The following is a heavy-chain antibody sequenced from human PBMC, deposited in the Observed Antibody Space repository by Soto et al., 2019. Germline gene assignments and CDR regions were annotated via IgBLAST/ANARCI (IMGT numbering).Heavy chain of an antibody. Sequence: ASETLSLTCTVSGGSISSYYWSWIRQPPGEGLEWIGYIYYSGSTNYNPSLKSRVTISVDTSKNQFSLKLSSVTAADTAVYYCARASYYYDSSGYYVLFDYWGQGTLVTVSS. D-gene: IGHD3-22*01. CDR2: IYYSGST. V-gene: IGHV4-59*01. CDR1: GGSISSYY. J-gene: IGHJ4*02. CDR3: ARASYYYDSSGYYVLFDY.